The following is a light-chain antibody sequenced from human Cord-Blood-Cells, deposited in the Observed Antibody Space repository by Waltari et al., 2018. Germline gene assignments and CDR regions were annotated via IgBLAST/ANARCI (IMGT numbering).Light chain of an antibody. CDR1: SSNIGAGYD. CDR2: GNS. Sequence: QSVLTQPPSVSGAPGQRVTIPCTGSSSNIGAGYDVHWYQQLPGTAPKLHIYGNSNRPSGVPDRFSGSKSGTSASLAITGLKAEDEADYYCQSYDSSLSGYVVFGGGTKLTVL. V-gene: IGLV1-40*01. J-gene: IGLJ2*01. CDR3: QSYDSSLSGYVV.